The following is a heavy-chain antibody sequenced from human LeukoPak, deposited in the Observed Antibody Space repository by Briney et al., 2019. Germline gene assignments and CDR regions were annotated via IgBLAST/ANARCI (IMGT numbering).Heavy chain of an antibody. D-gene: IGHD5-24*01. V-gene: IGHV3-30*04. CDR2: ISYDGSNK. J-gene: IGHJ4*02. CDR3: ATDATPGWLQSPY. Sequence: GRSLRLSCAASGFTFSSYAMHWVRQAPGKGLEWVAVISYDGSNKYYADSVKGRFTISRDNSKNTLYLQMNSLRAEDTAVYYCATDATPGWLQSPYWGQGTLVTVSS. CDR1: GFTFSSYA.